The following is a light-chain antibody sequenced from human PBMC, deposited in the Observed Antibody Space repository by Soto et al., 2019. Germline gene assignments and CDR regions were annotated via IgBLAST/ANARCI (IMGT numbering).Light chain of an antibody. CDR3: CSYADNYYV. J-gene: IGLJ1*01. Sequence: QSVLTQPASMSRSPGQSITISCSGTNIDVGNNCRVSRYQHHAGKVLRRLIDEGITRAAGGSIGFSAARTGNAASLTISGFLAEDEADYFCCSYADNYYVCGSETKGT. V-gene: IGLV2-23*01. CDR2: EGI. CDR1: NIDVGNNCR.